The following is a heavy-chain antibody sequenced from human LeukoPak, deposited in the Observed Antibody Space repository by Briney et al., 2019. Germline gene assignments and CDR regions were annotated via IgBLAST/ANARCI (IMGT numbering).Heavy chain of an antibody. CDR1: GYTFSNYG. V-gene: IGHV1-18*01. CDR3: ARESYDFRSGYPNAFDI. D-gene: IGHD3-3*01. J-gene: IGHJ3*02. CDR2: ISGYNGNT. Sequence: ASVKVSCKASGYTFSNYGISWVRQAPGQGPQWMGWISGYNGNTKYAQKVQGRVIVTTDTSTSTAYMELWSLRSDDTAVYYCARESYDFRSGYPNAFDIWGQGTLVTVSS.